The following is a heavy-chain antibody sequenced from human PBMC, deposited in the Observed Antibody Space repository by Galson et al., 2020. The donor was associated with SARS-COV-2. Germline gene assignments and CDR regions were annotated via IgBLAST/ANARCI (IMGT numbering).Heavy chain of an antibody. CDR2: IYDSGST. Sequence: SETLSLTCTVSGGSVSSSSYYWGWIRQPPGKGLEWIGIIYDSGSTYYNPSLKSRVTISVDTSKNQFSLKLSSVTAADTAVYYCARLTPRQWELPNYFDYWGQGTLVTVSS. CDR1: GGSVSSSSYY. J-gene: IGHJ4*02. D-gene: IGHD1-26*01. V-gene: IGHV4-39*01. CDR3: ARLTPRQWELPNYFDY.